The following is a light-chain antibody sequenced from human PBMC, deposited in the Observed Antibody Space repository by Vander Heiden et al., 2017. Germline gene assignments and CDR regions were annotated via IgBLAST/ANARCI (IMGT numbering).Light chain of an antibody. V-gene: IGLV3-19*01. CDR3: NSRDSGLNYHFV. CDR1: SLRNNY. CDR2: GKN. Sequence: SSELTQDPAVSVALGQTVRITCQGDSLRNNYASRYQQKPGQAPVLVIYGKNNRPSGIPDRFSVSNSGNTASLTITGAQAEDEADYYCNSRDSGLNYHFVFATGTKVTVL. J-gene: IGLJ1*01.